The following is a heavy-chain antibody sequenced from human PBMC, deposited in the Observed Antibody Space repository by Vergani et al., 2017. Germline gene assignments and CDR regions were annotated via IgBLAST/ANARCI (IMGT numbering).Heavy chain of an antibody. CDR1: GGSFSGYY. D-gene: IGHD3-3*02. CDR3: ARGPISWYFDY. V-gene: IGHV4-34*01. Sequence: QVQLQQWGAGLLKPSETLSLTCAVYGGSFSGYYWSWIRQPPGKGLEWIGEINHSGSTNYNPSLKSRVTISVETSKNQFSLKLSSVTAADTAVYYCARGPISWYFDYWGQGTLVTVSS. CDR2: INHSGST. J-gene: IGHJ4*02.